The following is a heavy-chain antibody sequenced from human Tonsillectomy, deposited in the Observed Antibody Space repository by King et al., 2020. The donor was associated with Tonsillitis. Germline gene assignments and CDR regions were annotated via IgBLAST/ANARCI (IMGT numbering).Heavy chain of an antibody. D-gene: IGHD6-19*01. V-gene: IGHV1-69*04. CDR1: GGTFSSYA. J-gene: IGHJ4*02. CDR3: VLDSTGWNYVFDY. CDR2: IIPILGIA. Sequence: QIQLVQSGAEVKKPGSSVKVSCKASGGTFSSYAISWVRQAPGQGLEWMGRIIPILGIANYAQKFQGRVTITADKSTSTAYMELSSLRSEDSAVYYCVLDSTGWNYVFDYWGQGTLVTVPS.